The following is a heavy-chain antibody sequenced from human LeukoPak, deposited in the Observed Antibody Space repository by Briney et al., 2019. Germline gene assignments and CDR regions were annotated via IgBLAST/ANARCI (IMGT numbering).Heavy chain of an antibody. D-gene: IGHD5-12*01. CDR3: ARVDYSSYRYYYYYMDV. CDR2: ISASGTIT. Sequence: GGSLRLSCAASGFTVSSNYMSWVRQAPGKGLEWVSTISASGTITYYADSVKGRCTISRDYSKNTLYLQMNSLRAEDTAVYYCARVDYSSYRYYYYYMDVWGKGTTVTVSS. CDR1: GFTVSSNY. V-gene: IGHV3-53*01. J-gene: IGHJ6*03.